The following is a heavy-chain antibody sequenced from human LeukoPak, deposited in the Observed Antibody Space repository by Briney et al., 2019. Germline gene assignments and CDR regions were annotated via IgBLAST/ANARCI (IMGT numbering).Heavy chain of an antibody. CDR2: ISAYNGNT. CDR3: ARAPDTAMGPYYYYYMDV. Sequence: ASVKVSCKASGYTFTSYGISWVRQAPGQGLEWMGWISAYNGNTNYAQKLQGRVTMTTDTSTSIAYMELRSLRSDDTAVYYCARAPDTAMGPYYYYYMDVWGKGTTVTVSS. V-gene: IGHV1-18*01. CDR1: GYTFTSYG. J-gene: IGHJ6*03. D-gene: IGHD5-18*01.